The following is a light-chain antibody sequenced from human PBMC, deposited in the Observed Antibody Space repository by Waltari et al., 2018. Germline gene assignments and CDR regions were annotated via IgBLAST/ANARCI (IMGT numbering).Light chain of an antibody. CDR1: SSDVGGYNY. V-gene: IGLV2-8*01. J-gene: IGLJ1*01. Sequence: QSALTQPPSASGSRGQSVTISCTGTSSDVGGYNYVSWYQHHPGEAPKLMIFEVNKRPSGAPDRFSGSKSGNTASLTVSGLQAEDDADYYCSSYAGSNNLVFGTGTKVTVL. CDR2: EVN. CDR3: SSYAGSNNLV.